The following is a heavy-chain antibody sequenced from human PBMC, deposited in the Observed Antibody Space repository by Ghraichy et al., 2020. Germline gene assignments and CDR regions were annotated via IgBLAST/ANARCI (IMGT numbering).Heavy chain of an antibody. Sequence: GGSLRLSCAASGFTFSSYWMSWVRQAPGKGLEWVANIKQDGSEKYYVDSVKGRFTISRDNAKNSLYLQMNSLRAEDTAVYYCARVRSWVYAIPKSGYFDYWGQGTLVTVSS. CDR2: IKQDGSEK. J-gene: IGHJ4*02. V-gene: IGHV3-7*03. CDR3: ARVRSWVYAIPKSGYFDY. D-gene: IGHD2-8*01. CDR1: GFTFSSYW.